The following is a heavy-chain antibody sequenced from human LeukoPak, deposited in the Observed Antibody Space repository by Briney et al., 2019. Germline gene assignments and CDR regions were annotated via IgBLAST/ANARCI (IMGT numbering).Heavy chain of an antibody. CDR2: ISGSGGST. Sequence: GGSLRLSCAASGFTFSSYAMSWVRQAPGKGLEWVSAISGSGGSTYYADSVKGRFTISRDNSKNTPYLQMNSLRAEDTAVYYCAKGVNSYGLEIAFDIWGQGTMVTVSS. V-gene: IGHV3-23*01. J-gene: IGHJ3*02. CDR3: AKGVNSYGLEIAFDI. D-gene: IGHD5-18*01. CDR1: GFTFSSYA.